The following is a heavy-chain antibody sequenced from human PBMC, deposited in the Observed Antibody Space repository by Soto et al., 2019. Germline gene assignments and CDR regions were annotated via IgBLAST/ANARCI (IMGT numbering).Heavy chain of an antibody. CDR1: GGSISSSSYY. CDR3: ARGFVNWAFDY. Sequence: SETLSLTCTVSGGSISSSSYYWGWIRQPPGKGLEGIGSIYYSGSTYYNPSLKSRVTISVDTSKNQFSLKLSTVTAADTAVYYCARGFVNWAFDYWGQGTLVTVSS. V-gene: IGHV4-39*07. CDR2: IYYSGST. D-gene: IGHD7-27*01. J-gene: IGHJ4*02.